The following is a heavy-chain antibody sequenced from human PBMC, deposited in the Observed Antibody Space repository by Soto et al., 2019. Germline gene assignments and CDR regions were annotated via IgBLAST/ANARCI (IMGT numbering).Heavy chain of an antibody. D-gene: IGHD6-19*01. J-gene: IGHJ4*02. V-gene: IGHV1-3*01. CDR1: GYTFPRYA. CDR3: ARDGAVAGDSNFDY. Sequence: ASVKVSCKASGYTFPRYAMHWVRQAPGQRPEWMGWINAGNGNTKYSQKFQGRVTITTDTSASAAYMELSSLRSEDTAVYYCARDGAVAGDSNFDYWGQGTLVTVSS. CDR2: INAGNGNT.